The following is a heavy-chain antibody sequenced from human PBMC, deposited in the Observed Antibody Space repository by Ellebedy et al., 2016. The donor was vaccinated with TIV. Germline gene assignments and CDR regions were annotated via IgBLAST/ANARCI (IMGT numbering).Heavy chain of an antibody. CDR3: ARVVWQQPVSYAFDI. V-gene: IGHV4-59*01. D-gene: IGHD6-13*01. CDR1: GGSISSYY. CDR2: ISYSGST. Sequence: MPSDTLSLTCTVPGGSISSYYWSWIRQPPGKGLEWIGYISYSGSTNYNPSLKSRVTISVDTSKNQFSLRLSSVTAADTAVYYCARVVWQQPVSYAFDIWGQGTMVTVSS. J-gene: IGHJ3*02.